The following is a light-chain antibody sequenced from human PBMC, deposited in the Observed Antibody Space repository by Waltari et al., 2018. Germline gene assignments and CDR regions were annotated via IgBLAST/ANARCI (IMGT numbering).Light chain of an antibody. CDR3: GTWDASLTAWV. J-gene: IGLJ3*02. CDR1: RSNIGDYY. V-gene: IGLV1-51*01. CDR2: GNF. Sequence: QSVLTQPPSISAAAGQTVTISCSGTRSNIGDYYVSWYQQVPETSPKILIYGNFRRPSVVSDRFSGSKSGTSATLVITGLQTGDEADYFCGTWDASLTAWVFGGGTRLSVL.